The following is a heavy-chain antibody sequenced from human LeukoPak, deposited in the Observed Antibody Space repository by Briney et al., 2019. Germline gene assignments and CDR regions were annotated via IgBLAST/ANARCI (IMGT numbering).Heavy chain of an antibody. J-gene: IGHJ5*02. CDR2: ISPNSGTT. V-gene: IGHV1-2*02. CDR3: AKQRGDASLSES. CDR1: GYTFTGYY. Sequence: GASVKASCKASGYTFTGYYIHWVRQAPGQGLERMGWISPNSGTTSYLQKFQGRVTMTRDTSITTAYMELSSLTSDDTAVYYCAKQRGDASLSESWGQGTLVTVSS. D-gene: IGHD2-21*02.